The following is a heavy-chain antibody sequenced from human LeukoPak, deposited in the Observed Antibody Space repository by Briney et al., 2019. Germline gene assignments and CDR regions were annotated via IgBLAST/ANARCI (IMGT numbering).Heavy chain of an antibody. CDR2: INPNSGGT. V-gene: IGHV1-2*02. D-gene: IGHD6-13*01. Sequence: ASVKVSCKASGYTFTGYYMHWVRQAPGQGLEWMGWINPNSGGTNYAQKFQGRVTMTRDTSISTAYMELSRLRSDDTAVYYCARVFPSIAAPPLDYGGQGPLVTASS. J-gene: IGHJ4*02. CDR1: GYTFTGYY. CDR3: ARVFPSIAAPPLDY.